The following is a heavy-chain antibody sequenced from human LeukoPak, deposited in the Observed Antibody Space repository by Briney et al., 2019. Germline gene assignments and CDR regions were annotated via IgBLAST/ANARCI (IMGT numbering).Heavy chain of an antibody. V-gene: IGHV1-2*02. CDR3: ARTIGEGTYYYDSSGYYLY. CDR1: GYTFTGYY. D-gene: IGHD3-22*01. CDR2: INPNSGGT. Sequence: ASVKVSCKASGYTFTGYYMHWVRQAPGQGLEWMGWINPNSGGTNYAQKFQGRVTMTRDTSISTAYMGLSRLRSDDTAVYYCARTIGEGTYYYDSSGYYLYWGQGTLVTVSS. J-gene: IGHJ4*02.